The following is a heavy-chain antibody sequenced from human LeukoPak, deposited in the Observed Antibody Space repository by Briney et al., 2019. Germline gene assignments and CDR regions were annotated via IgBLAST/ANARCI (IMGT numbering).Heavy chain of an antibody. J-gene: IGHJ4*02. V-gene: IGHV3-21*01. D-gene: IGHD3-22*01. CDR3: ARDGQYYYDSSGYWFPDY. CDR2: ISSSSSYI. Sequence: GGSLRPSCAASGFTFSSYSMNWVRQAPGKGLKWVSSISSSSSYIYYADSVKGRFTISRDNAKNSLYLQMNSLRAEDTAVYYCARDGQYYYDSSGYWFPDYWGQGTLVTVSS. CDR1: GFTFSSYS.